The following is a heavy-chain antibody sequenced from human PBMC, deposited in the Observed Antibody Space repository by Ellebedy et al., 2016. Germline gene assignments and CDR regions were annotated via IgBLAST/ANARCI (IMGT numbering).Heavy chain of an antibody. D-gene: IGHD3-16*01. CDR2: ISASGYDT. Sequence: GGSLRLSXAASGLTFSLDGMSWVRQAPGKGLEWVSGISASGYDTYYADSVRGRFTISRDNSKHTLYLQMNSLRAEDTAVYYCAKESDYVWGSYKGWDYFDYWGQGSLVTVSS. V-gene: IGHV3-23*01. CDR1: GLTFSLDG. CDR3: AKESDYVWGSYKGWDYFDY. J-gene: IGHJ4*02.